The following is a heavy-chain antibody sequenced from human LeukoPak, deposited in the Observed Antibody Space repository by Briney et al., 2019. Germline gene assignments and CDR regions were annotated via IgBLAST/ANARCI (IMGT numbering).Heavy chain of an antibody. CDR1: GYTFTNYA. CDR2: INAGNGDT. Sequence: GASVKVSCKASGYTFTNYAMQWVRQAPGQRLEWMGWINAGNGDTRYSQKFQGRVTITRDTSASTTYMELSSLRSEDTAVYYCARVGPNFDYWGQGTLVTVSS. D-gene: IGHD1-26*01. V-gene: IGHV1-3*01. J-gene: IGHJ4*02. CDR3: ARVGPNFDY.